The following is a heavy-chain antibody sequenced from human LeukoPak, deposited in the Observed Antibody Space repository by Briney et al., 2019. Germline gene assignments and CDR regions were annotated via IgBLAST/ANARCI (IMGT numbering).Heavy chain of an antibody. CDR1: GYSISSGYY. V-gene: IGHV4-38-2*01. J-gene: IGHJ4*02. Sequence: SETLSLTCAVSGYSISSGYYWGWIRQPPGKGLEWNGSIYHSGSTYYNPSLKSRVAISVDTSKNQFSLKLSSVTAADTAVYYCARRGYSSSWATFDYWGQGTLVTVSS. CDR3: ARRGYSSSWATFDY. D-gene: IGHD6-13*01. CDR2: IYHSGST.